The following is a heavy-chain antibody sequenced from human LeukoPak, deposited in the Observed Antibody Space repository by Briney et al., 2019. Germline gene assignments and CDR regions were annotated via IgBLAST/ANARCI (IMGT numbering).Heavy chain of an antibody. J-gene: IGHJ4*02. CDR2: FYHGGST. Sequence: SETLSLTCTVSGYSISTGYYWDWIRQPPGKGLEWIGTFYHGGSTNYNPSLKSRVTISVDTSKNQFSLKLSSVTAADTAVYYCARTGVVPAAMQYFDYWGQGTLVTASS. V-gene: IGHV4-38-2*02. CDR1: GYSISTGYY. CDR3: ARTGVVPAAMQYFDY. D-gene: IGHD2-2*01.